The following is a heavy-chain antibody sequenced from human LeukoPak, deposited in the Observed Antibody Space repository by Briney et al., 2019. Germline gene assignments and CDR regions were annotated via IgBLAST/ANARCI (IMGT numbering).Heavy chain of an antibody. Sequence: GGSLRLSCAASGFTVSSNYMSWVRQAPGKGLEWVSVIYSGGSTYYADSVKGRFTISRDNSKNTLYLQMNSLRAEDPAVYYCARGGFWSGYSTHFDYWGQGTLVTVSS. D-gene: IGHD3-3*01. CDR1: GFTVSSNY. CDR3: ARGGFWSGYSTHFDY. V-gene: IGHV3-53*01. J-gene: IGHJ4*02. CDR2: IYSGGST.